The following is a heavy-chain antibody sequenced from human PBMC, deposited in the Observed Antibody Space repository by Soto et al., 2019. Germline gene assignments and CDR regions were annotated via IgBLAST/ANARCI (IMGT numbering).Heavy chain of an antibody. J-gene: IGHJ4*02. D-gene: IGHD6-19*01. V-gene: IGHV1-46*01. CDR2: VNPSSGVT. CDR3: VRDMREGLSGGHGFDY. Sequence: QVQLVQSGAEVKNPGASVKVSCKPFGYTLTSYYIHCVRQAPGDGLEGMGIVNPSSGVTGYTQKFQGKVTMTTDTSTSTVYMELSNLRSDDTAVYYCVRDMREGLSGGHGFDYWGQGTLVTVSS. CDR1: GYTLTSYY.